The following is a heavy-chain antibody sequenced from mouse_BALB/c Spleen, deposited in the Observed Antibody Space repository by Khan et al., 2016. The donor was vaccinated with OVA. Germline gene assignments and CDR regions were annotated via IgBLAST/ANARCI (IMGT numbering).Heavy chain of an antibody. CDR2: IDPSKGDT. CDR1: GFNIKDTY. CDR3: ATLYCNPFPY. Sequence: VQLQQSGAELVRPGASVKLSCTASGFNIKDTYMHWVKQRPEQGLEWIGRIDPSKGDTKYDPKFQDKATIPTDTDSNTAYLQLRSLTSEDTAVYYCATLYCNPFPYWGQGSLVTVSA. V-gene: IGHV14-3*02. D-gene: IGHD2-1*01. J-gene: IGHJ3*01.